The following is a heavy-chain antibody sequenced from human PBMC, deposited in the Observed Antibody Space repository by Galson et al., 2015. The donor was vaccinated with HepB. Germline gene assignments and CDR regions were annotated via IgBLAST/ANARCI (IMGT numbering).Heavy chain of an antibody. CDR1: GYTFAGYY. D-gene: IGHD6-13*01. CDR2: INSNSGGT. Sequence: SVKVSCKASGYTFAGYYIQWVRQAPGQGLEWMGRINSNSGGTNYAQKLQGRVTMTRDTSTRTAYMELSSLRSDDTATYYCATVAETYYGMDVWGQGTTVTVS. J-gene: IGHJ6*02. CDR3: ATVAETYYGMDV. V-gene: IGHV1-2*06.